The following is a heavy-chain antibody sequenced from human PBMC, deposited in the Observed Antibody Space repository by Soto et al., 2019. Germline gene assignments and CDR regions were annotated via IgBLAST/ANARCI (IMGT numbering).Heavy chain of an antibody. Sequence: WASVKVSCKASGYTFTGYYMHWVRQAPGQGLEWMGWINPNSGGTNYAQKFQGRVTMTRDTSISTAYMELSRLRSDDTAVYYCFTYDSSGYYYYFDYWGQGTLVTVSS. D-gene: IGHD3-22*01. CDR1: GYTFTGYY. CDR2: INPNSGGT. J-gene: IGHJ4*02. CDR3: FTYDSSGYYYYFDY. V-gene: IGHV1-2*02.